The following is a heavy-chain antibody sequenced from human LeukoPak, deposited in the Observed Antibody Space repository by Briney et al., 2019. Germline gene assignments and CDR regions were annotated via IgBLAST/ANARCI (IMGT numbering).Heavy chain of an antibody. D-gene: IGHD3-16*02. CDR2: IYTSGST. Sequence: SETLSLTCTVFGGSISGYYWSWIRQPAGKGLEWIGRIYTSGSTNYNPSLKSRVTMSVDTSKNQFSLKLSSVTAADTAVYYCARDRRDYVWGSYRYYYYYYMDVWGKGTTVTISS. CDR1: GGSISGYY. J-gene: IGHJ6*03. V-gene: IGHV4-4*07. CDR3: ARDRRDYVWGSYRYYYYYYMDV.